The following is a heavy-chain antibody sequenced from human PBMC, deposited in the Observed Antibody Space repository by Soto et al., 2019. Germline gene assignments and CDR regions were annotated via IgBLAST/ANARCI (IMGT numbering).Heavy chain of an antibody. CDR2: IYSGGYT. CDR1: GFTVSNNY. V-gene: IGHV3-53*01. J-gene: IGHJ4*02. CDR3: ATHPGGGGY. Sequence: EVQLVESGGGLIQPGGSLRLSCAVSGFTVSNNYMSWVRQAPGKGLEGVSVIYSGGYTAYGDSVKGRFTISRDNSKNTPNLQKKSPEAQAPAVFSWATHPGGGGYWGQGTLVTVSS. D-gene: IGHD3-10*01.